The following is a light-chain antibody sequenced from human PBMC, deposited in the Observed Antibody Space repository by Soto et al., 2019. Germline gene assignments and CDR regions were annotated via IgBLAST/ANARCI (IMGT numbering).Light chain of an antibody. J-gene: IGKJ3*01. CDR2: GAS. Sequence: DIQMTQSPSSLSASVGARVSITCQASQDIGTSLSWFQHKPGRAPKHLIYGASYLETGVPSRFRGSGSGTDFTFTIASLQPEDIATYYCQHYNDFPPFTFGPGTKVEIK. V-gene: IGKV1-33*01. CDR3: QHYNDFPPFT. CDR1: QDIGTS.